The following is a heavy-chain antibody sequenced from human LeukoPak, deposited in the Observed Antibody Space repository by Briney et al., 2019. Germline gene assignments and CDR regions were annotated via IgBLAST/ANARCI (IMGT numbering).Heavy chain of an antibody. J-gene: IGHJ3*02. CDR1: GGSISSYY. CDR3: ARDSVTFDT. D-gene: IGHD3-10*01. Sequence: SETLSLTCTVSGGSISSYYWSWLRQPPGKGLEWIGYIYYSGSTNYNPSLESRVTISVDTSKNQCSLNLTAVTAADTALYFCARDSVTFDTWGQGAMVTVSS. CDR2: IYYSGST. V-gene: IGHV4-59*12.